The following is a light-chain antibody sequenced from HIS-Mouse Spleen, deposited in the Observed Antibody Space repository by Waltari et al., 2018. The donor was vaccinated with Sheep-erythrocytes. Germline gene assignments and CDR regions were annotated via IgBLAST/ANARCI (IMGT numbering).Light chain of an antibody. CDR2: EVS. V-gene: IGLV2-14*01. Sequence: QSALTQPASVSGSPGQSITISCTGTSSHVGAYNYVSWYQQHPGKAPKLMIDEVSNRPSGVSNRFSGSKSGNTASLTISGLQAEDEADYYCSSYTSSSTLVVFGGGTKLTVL. CDR1: SSHVGAYNY. J-gene: IGLJ2*01. CDR3: SSYTSSSTLVV.